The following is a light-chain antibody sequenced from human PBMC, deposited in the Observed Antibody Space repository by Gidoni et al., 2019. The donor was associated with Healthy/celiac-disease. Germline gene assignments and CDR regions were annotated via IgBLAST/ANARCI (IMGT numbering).Light chain of an antibody. CDR1: QSVSSSY. CDR2: GAS. J-gene: IGKJ5*01. Sequence: EIVLTQSPGTLSLSPGERATLSCRASQSVSSSYLAWYQQKPGQAPRLLIYGASSRATGIPDRFSGSGSGTDFTLTISRLEPEDFAVYYCQQYGSSRPITFGQXTRLEIK. CDR3: QQYGSSRPIT. V-gene: IGKV3-20*01.